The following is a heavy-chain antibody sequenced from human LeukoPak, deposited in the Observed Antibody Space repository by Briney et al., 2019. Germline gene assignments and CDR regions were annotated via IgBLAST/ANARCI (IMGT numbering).Heavy chain of an antibody. CDR3: ARENVDTSMITKRYYYNYYMDV. Sequence: GESLKISCKGSGYSFPSYWIGWVRQMPGKGLECMGVIYLGDSDTGYSPSFQGQVTISADKSISTAYLQWSSLKASDTAMYYCARENVDTSMITKRYYYNYYMDVWGKGTTVTVSS. CDR1: GYSFPSYW. V-gene: IGHV5-51*01. CDR2: IYLGDSDT. D-gene: IGHD5-18*01. J-gene: IGHJ6*03.